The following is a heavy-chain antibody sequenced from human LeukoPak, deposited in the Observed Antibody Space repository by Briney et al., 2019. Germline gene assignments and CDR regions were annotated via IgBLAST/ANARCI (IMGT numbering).Heavy chain of an antibody. V-gene: IGHV1-2*02. D-gene: IGHD6-19*01. CDR2: INPNSGGR. J-gene: IGHJ4*02. CDR3: TRFRHVAVAGTPHFDY. Sequence: GASVKVSCKASGYTFTYYHIHWVRQAPGQGLEWMGWINPNSGGRNYAEKFHGRLTTTRDASISTAFMELSGLRSDDTAVYYCTRFRHVAVAGTPHFDYWGQGALVTVSS. CDR1: GYTFTYYH.